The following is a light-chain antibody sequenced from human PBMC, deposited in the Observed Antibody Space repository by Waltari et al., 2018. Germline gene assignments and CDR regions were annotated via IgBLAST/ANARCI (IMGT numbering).Light chain of an antibody. CDR2: DAS. J-gene: IGKJ1*01. CDR3: QQYNSFWT. Sequence: DIQMTQSPSTLSASVGDRVTITCRASQSINNWLAWFQQKPGKAPKLLIYDASSLESGVPSRFGGSGSGTEFTLTISSLQPDDFATYYCQQYNSFWTFGQGTKVEIK. V-gene: IGKV1-5*01. CDR1: QSINNW.